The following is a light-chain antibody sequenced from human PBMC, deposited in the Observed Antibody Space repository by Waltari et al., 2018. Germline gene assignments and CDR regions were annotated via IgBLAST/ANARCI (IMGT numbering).Light chain of an antibody. V-gene: IGKV1-5*01. J-gene: IGKJ1*01. CDR3: QEHVTYWA. Sequence: DIQMTQSPSTLSASVGDSVTLTCRASQSITRWLACYQQKPGKAPKLLIYDASSLESGVPSRFSGSGSGTEFTLPISSLQPDDFATYYCQEHVTYWAFGQGTKVEMK. CDR1: QSITRW. CDR2: DAS.